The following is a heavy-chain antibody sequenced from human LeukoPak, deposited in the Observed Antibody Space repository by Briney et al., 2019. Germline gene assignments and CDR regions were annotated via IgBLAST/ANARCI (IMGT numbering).Heavy chain of an antibody. J-gene: IGHJ6*03. V-gene: IGHV1-18*01. Sequence: ASVKVSCKASGYTFTSYGISWVRQAPGQGLEWMGWISAYNGNTKYAQRLQGRVTMTTDTSTTTAYVELRSLRSDDTAVYYCARVAPRGGRTTVTTKTYYYYYYMDVWGKGTTVTISS. D-gene: IGHD4-17*01. CDR1: GYTFTSYG. CDR2: ISAYNGNT. CDR3: ARVAPRGGRTTVTTKTYYYYYYMDV.